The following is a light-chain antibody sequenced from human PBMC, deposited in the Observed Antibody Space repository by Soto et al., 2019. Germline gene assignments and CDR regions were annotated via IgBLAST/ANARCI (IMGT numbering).Light chain of an antibody. Sequence: DIQMTQSPSSLSASVGDRVTITCRASQDISNYLAWYQQKPGKVPKLLIYAASTLQTGVQSRFSGSGSGTVFTLTSNSLKPEDVATYYCQNYKSAPNTFGRGTRREIK. V-gene: IGKV1-27*01. J-gene: IGKJ2*01. CDR3: QNYKSAPNT. CDR2: AAS. CDR1: QDISNY.